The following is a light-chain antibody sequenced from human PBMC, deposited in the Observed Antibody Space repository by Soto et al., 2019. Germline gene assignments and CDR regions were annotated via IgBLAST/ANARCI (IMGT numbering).Light chain of an antibody. CDR3: QQYNNWPPIT. CDR1: QSISTY. J-gene: IGKJ5*01. Sequence: EIVLTQSPATLSLSPGERAALSCRASQSISTYLSWYQHKPGQAPRLLIYGASNRATGIPARFSGSGSGTDFTLTISSLQSEDFAVYYCQQYNNWPPITFGQGTRLEIK. CDR2: GAS. V-gene: IGKV3-11*01.